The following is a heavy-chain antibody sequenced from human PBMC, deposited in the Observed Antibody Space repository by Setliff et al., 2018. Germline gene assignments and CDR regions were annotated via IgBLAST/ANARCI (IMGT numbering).Heavy chain of an antibody. CDR2: ISSSGTTK. CDR3: FGAGTCSY. J-gene: IGHJ4*02. V-gene: IGHV3-48*03. CDR1: GFTFSSYE. D-gene: IGHD3-10*01. Sequence: SGGSLRLSCTTSGFTFSSYEVNWVRQAPGKGLEWVSYISSSGTTKHYADSVKGRFTISRDDARNSMYLQMDSLRVEDTAVYYCFGAGTCSYWGQGTLVTVSS.